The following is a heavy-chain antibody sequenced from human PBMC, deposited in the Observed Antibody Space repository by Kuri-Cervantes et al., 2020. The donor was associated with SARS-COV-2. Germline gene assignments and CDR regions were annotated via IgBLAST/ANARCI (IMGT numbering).Heavy chain of an antibody. Sequence: SETLSLTCAVYGGSLSNYYWSWIRQPPGKGLEWIGEINHSGSTYYNSSLESRVTISIDTSKNQFSLKLSSVTAADTAVYYCARGKAEITMIVVVITSGAYYYDYWGQGTLVTVSS. CDR2: INHSGST. CDR1: GGSLSNYY. J-gene: IGHJ4*02. CDR3: ARGKAEITMIVVVITSGAYYYDY. D-gene: IGHD3-22*01. V-gene: IGHV4-34*01.